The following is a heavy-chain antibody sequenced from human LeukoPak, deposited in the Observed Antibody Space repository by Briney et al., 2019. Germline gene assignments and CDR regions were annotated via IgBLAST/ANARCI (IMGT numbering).Heavy chain of an antibody. CDR3: ASSRDGYIDY. D-gene: IGHD5-24*01. V-gene: IGHV4-59*08. CDR1: GGSISSYY. Sequence: SETLSLTCTVSGGSISSYYWSWMRQPPGKGLEWIGYIYYSGSTNYNPSLKSRVTISVDTSKNQFSLKLSSVTAADTAVYYCASSRDGYIDYWGQGTLVTVSS. J-gene: IGHJ4*02. CDR2: IYYSGST.